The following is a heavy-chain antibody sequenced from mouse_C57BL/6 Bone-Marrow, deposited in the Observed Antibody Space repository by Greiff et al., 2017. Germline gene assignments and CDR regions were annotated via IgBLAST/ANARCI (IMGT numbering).Heavy chain of an antibody. D-gene: IGHD1-1*01. V-gene: IGHV1-59*01. CDR3: ASYDGSSYYFDY. CDR1: GYTFTSYW. CDR2: IDPSDSYT. Sequence: QVQLQQPGAELVRPGTSVRLSCKASGYTFTSYWMHWVKQRPGQGLEWIGVIDPSDSYTNYNQKFKGKATLTVDTCSSTAYMQLSSLTSEDSAVYYCASYDGSSYYFDYWGQGTTLTASS. J-gene: IGHJ2*01.